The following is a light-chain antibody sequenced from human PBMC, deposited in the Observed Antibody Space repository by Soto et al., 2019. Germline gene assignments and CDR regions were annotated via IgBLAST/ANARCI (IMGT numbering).Light chain of an antibody. CDR2: KVS. Sequence: DMVITQTPLSLPVTPGEPASISCRSSQSHLDSDDGNTYLNWFQQRPGQSPRRLIYKVSNRDSGVPDRFSGSGSGTDFALKISRVEAEDVGVYYCMQGTHWPTTFGQGTRLEIK. J-gene: IGKJ5*01. CDR3: MQGTHWPTT. CDR1: QSHLDSDDGNTY. V-gene: IGKV2-30*01.